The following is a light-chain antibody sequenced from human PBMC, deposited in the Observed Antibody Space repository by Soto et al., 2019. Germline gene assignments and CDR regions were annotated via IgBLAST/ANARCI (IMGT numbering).Light chain of an antibody. CDR3: QQSYSTLGFT. CDR2: AAS. J-gene: IGKJ3*01. Sequence: DIQMTQSPSSLSASVGDRVTITCRASQSISSYLNWYQQKPGKAPKLLIYAASSLQSGVPSMFSGSGSGTDFTLTISSLQPEDFATYYCQQSYSTLGFTFGPGTKVDIK. V-gene: IGKV1-39*01. CDR1: QSISSY.